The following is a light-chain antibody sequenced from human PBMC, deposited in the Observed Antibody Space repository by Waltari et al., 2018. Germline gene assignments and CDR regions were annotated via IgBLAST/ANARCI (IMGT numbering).Light chain of an antibody. CDR2: DAS. J-gene: IGKJ5*01. CDR3: QQHYSLPIT. Sequence: DIQMTQSHSSLSASVGDRVTITGQASQGINNFLNWYPQKPGKAPDLLIYDASNLETGVPSRFSGSGSGTDFTFTISSVQPEDIATYYCQQHYSLPITFGQGTRLEIK. CDR1: QGINNF. V-gene: IGKV1-33*01.